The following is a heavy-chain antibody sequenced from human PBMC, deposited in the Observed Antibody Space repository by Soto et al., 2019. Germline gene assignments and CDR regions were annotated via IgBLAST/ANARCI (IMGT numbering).Heavy chain of an antibody. J-gene: IGHJ6*02. V-gene: IGHV3-21*01. Sequence: GGSLRLSCEASGFSFSTYIMHWVRQAPGKGLEWVSSIGRRSDIYYADSVKGRFTISRDNAKNSVSLQMNSLRDEDTAVYYCAREETAWPLAYGLDVWGQGTTVTVSS. CDR3: AREETAWPLAYGLDV. CDR2: IGRRSDI. CDR1: GFSFSTYI. D-gene: IGHD2-21*02.